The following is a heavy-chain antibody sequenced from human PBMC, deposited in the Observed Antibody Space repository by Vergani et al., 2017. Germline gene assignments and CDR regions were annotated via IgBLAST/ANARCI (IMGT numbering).Heavy chain of an antibody. V-gene: IGHV1-18*01. D-gene: IGHD5-18*01. CDR1: GYTFTSYG. CDR2: ISAYNGNT. CDR3: ARDRPAKNTGAYGMDV. Sequence: QVQLVQSGAEVKKPGASVKVSCKASGYTFTSYGISWVRQAPGQGLEWMGWISAYNGNTNYAQKLQGRVTMTTDTSTSTAYMELRSLRSDDTAVYYWARDRPAKNTGAYGMDVWGQGTTVTVSS. J-gene: IGHJ6*02.